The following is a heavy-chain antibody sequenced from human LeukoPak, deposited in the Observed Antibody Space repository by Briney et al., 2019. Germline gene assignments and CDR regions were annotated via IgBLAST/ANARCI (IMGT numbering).Heavy chain of an antibody. Sequence: GGSLRLSCAASGFTVSSNYMTWVRQAPGKGLEWVSVIYSGGTTYYADSVKGRFTISRHNSKNTLYLQMNSLRPEDTAVYYCARDQSGWSNAFDIWGQGTMVTVSS. J-gene: IGHJ3*02. V-gene: IGHV3-53*04. D-gene: IGHD6-19*01. CDR2: IYSGGTT. CDR3: ARDQSGWSNAFDI. CDR1: GFTVSSNY.